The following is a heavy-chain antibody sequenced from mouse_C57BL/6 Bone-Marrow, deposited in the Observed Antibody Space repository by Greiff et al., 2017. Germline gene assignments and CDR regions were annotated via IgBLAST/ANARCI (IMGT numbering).Heavy chain of an antibody. D-gene: IGHD1-1*01. CDR1: GFNINDYY. V-gene: IGHV14-2*01. CDR3: AGMGYYGSSYYFDY. J-gene: IGHJ2*01. CDR2: IDPEDGDT. Sequence: EVQLQQSGAELVKPGASVKLSCTASGFNINDYYMHWVKQRPEQGLEWIGRIDPEDGDTKYAPKFQGKATITADTSSNTAYLQLSSLTSEDTAVCDCAGMGYYGSSYYFDYWGQGTTLTVSS.